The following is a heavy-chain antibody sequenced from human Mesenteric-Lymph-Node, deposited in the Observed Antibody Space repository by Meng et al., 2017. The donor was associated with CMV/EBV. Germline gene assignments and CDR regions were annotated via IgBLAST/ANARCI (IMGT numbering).Heavy chain of an antibody. D-gene: IGHD2/OR15-2a*01. CDR3: ARTASMTPYYFDF. Sequence: SETLSLTCGISGDSVSSNRAVWNWIRQSPSRGLEWLGRTYYRSKWYNDYTISVKSRITINPDTSKNQFSLQLTSVTPDDTAVYYCARTASMTPYYFDFWGQGTLVTVSS. CDR1: GDSVSSNRAV. CDR2: TYYRSKWYN. J-gene: IGHJ4*02. V-gene: IGHV6-1*01.